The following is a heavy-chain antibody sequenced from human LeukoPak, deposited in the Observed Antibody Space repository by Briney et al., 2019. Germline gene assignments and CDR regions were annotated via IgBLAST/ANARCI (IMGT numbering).Heavy chain of an antibody. CDR1: GFTFSTYA. V-gene: IGHV3-23*01. J-gene: IGHJ4*02. CDR2: INSNGDDI. Sequence: PLGSLRLSRAPSGFTFSTYAMTWVRQAPGKGLDWVSGINSNGDDIYYADSVRGRFTISRDNSKNALYLQMDSLRAEDTAVYYCANWIGSSSRDYWGQGSLVSVSS. CDR3: ANWIGSSSRDY. D-gene: IGHD6-6*01.